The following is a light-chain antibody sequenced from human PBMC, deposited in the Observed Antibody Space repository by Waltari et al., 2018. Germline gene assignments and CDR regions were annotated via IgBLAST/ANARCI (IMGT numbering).Light chain of an antibody. CDR2: KAS. Sequence: DIQMTQSPSTLSASVGDRVTISCRASQTIMSWVAWYQQKPGKAPKVLIYKASILESGVPSRFSGSGSGTEFTLTISSLQPDDFATYYCQQYNGYSGTFGQWTKVEIQ. J-gene: IGKJ1*01. CDR1: QTIMSW. V-gene: IGKV1-5*03. CDR3: QQYNGYSGT.